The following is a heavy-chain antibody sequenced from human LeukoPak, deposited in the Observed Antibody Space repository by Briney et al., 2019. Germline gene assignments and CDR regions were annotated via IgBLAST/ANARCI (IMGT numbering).Heavy chain of an antibody. CDR3: AKVYSSSIRRPYFDY. V-gene: IGHV3-23*01. Sequence: GGSLSLSCAASGFTFSSYSMSWVRQAAGRGLEWVSAISGSGGNTYYEDSVKGRFTISRDNSKYTLYLQMNSLRAEDTAVYYCAKVYSSSIRRPYFDYWGQGTLVTVSS. CDR1: GFTFSSYS. CDR2: ISGSGGNT. J-gene: IGHJ4*02. D-gene: IGHD6-6*01.